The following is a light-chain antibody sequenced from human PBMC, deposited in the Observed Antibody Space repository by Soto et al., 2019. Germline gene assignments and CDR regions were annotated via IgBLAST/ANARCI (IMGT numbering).Light chain of an antibody. Sequence: AIQMTQSPSSLSASVGDRVTITCRASQGIKNDLGWYQQRPGKGPKLLIYAAPSLQSGVPSRFSGSGSGTDFTLTISSLQPEDFATYYCLQDYNFPYTFGQGTKLEIK. CDR2: AAP. CDR3: LQDYNFPYT. J-gene: IGKJ2*01. CDR1: QGIKND. V-gene: IGKV1-6*01.